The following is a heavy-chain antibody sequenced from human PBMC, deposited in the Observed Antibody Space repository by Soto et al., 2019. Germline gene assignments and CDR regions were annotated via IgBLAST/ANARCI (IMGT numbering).Heavy chain of an antibody. CDR1: GFTFTSSA. CDR2: IVVGSGNT. CDR3: AADGYYYDSSPL. V-gene: IGHV1-58*01. D-gene: IGHD3-22*01. J-gene: IGHJ3*01. Sequence: SVKVSCQASGFTFTSSAVEWLRQARGQRLEWIGWIVVGSGNTNYAQKFQERVTITRDMSTSTAYMELSSLRSEDTAVYYCAADGYYYDSSPLWGQGTMVTVSS.